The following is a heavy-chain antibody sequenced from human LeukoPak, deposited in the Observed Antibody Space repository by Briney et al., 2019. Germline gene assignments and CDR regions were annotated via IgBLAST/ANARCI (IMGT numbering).Heavy chain of an antibody. D-gene: IGHD3-3*01. CDR3: ARSLRNAFDI. CDR1: GFHLSSYE. Sequence: GGSVRLSCAACGFHLSSYEVNEVGQARGGGREWGSYIRSSSSTIYPAASVKGRFTISTDHANNSLYLQMTSLRAEDTAVYYCARSLRNAFDIWGQGTMVTVSS. J-gene: IGHJ3*02. V-gene: IGHV3-48*03. CDR2: IRSSSSTI.